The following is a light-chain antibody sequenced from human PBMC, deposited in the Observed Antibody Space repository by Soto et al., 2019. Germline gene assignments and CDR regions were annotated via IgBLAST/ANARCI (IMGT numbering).Light chain of an antibody. CDR1: QAFNTY. V-gene: IGKV3-20*01. Sequence: EIVLTQSPGTLSLSPGDRATLSCRASQAFNTYLAWYQQKPGQAPRLLIYRVSTRATGIPDRFSGSGSGTDFTLTISKLEPEDFAVYYCHYNADSPGSFGPGTKVDIK. CDR2: RVS. CDR3: HYNADSPGS. J-gene: IGKJ3*01.